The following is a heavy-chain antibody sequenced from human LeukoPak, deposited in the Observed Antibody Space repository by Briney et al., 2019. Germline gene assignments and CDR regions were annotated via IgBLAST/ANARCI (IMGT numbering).Heavy chain of an antibody. Sequence: ASPRVSSEASGYSLTGSNMYWVRHTPGQGRGWMGKINPNSGGPNYAQKFQGRVTMTRDTSISTAYMELSRLRSDDTAVYYCARAQRMVYATGYYYGIVVWGQGDTVTVSS. J-gene: IGHJ6*02. CDR3: ARAQRMVYATGYYYGIVV. D-gene: IGHD2-8*01. V-gene: IGHV1-2*02. CDR2: INPNSGGP. CDR1: GYSLTGSN.